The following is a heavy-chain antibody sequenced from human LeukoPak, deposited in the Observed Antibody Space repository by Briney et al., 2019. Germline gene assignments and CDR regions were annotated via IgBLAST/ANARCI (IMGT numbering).Heavy chain of an antibody. D-gene: IGHD5-12*01. CDR3: ARGSVATIDY. J-gene: IGHJ4*02. CDR2: MNPNSGNT. V-gene: IGHV1-8*02. Sequence: ASVKVSCKASGGTFSSYTINWVRQATGQGLEWMGWMNPNSGNTGYAQKLQGRVTMTRNTSISTAYMELSSLRSEDTAVYYCARGSVATIDYWGQGTLVTVSS. CDR1: GGTFSSYT.